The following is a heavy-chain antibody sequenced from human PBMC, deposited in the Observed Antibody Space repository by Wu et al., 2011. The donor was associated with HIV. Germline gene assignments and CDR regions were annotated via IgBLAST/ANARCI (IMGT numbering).Heavy chain of an antibody. CDR2: INPDNGGT. J-gene: IGHJ4*02. Sequence: QVQLIQSGAEVKKPGASVKVSCRASGYTFTGYYIHWLRQAPGQGLEWVGWINPDNGGTFYVQKFHGRVTMTGDTSIRTVYMELSSLISDDSALYFCARDGVKGFCSTSSCSMIDYWGQGTPGHRLL. CDR3: ARDGVKGFCSTSSCSMIDY. D-gene: IGHD2-2*01. CDR1: GYTFTGYY. V-gene: IGHV1-2*02.